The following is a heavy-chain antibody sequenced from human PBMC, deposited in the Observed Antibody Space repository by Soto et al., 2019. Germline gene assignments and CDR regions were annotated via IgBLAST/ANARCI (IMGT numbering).Heavy chain of an antibody. CDR1: GYTFTTYG. Sequence: GASVKVSCKASGYTFTTYGISWVRQAPGQGPEWMGWINTHNGNTNYAQNLQGRVIMTADTSTSTAYMELRSLRSDDTAVYYCTREGSAPYYYYGMDAWGQGTTVTVSS. J-gene: IGHJ6*01. V-gene: IGHV1-18*01. D-gene: IGHD3-10*01. CDR2: INTHNGNT. CDR3: TREGSAPYYYYGMDA.